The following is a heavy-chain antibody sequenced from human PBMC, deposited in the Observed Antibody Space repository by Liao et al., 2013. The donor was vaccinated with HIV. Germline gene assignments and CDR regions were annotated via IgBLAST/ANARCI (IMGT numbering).Heavy chain of an antibody. J-gene: IGHJ6*03. D-gene: IGHD4-23*01. CDR1: GGSISSSSYY. V-gene: IGHV4-39*07. Sequence: QLQLQESGPGLVKPSETLSLTCTVSGGSISSSSYYWGWIRQPPGKGLEWIGSIYYSGSTYYNPSLKSRVTISVDTSKNQFSLKLSSVTAADTAVYYCARVSTVASYYYYYMDVWGKGTTGSPSP. CDR2: IYYSGST. CDR3: ARVSTVASYYYYYMDV.